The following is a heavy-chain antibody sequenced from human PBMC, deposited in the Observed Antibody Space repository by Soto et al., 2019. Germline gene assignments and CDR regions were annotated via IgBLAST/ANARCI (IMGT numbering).Heavy chain of an antibody. CDR2: MNPNSGNT. J-gene: IGHJ4*02. V-gene: IGHV1-8*01. CDR3: ARWDYGVYARFDY. D-gene: IGHD4-17*01. CDR1: GYTFTSHD. Sequence: QVQLVQSGAEVKKSGASVKVCCKASGYTFTSHDINWVRQATGQGLEWMGWMNPNSGNTGYAQKFKGRVTMTRNTSISTAYMELSSLRSEDTAVYYCARWDYGVYARFDYWGQGTLVTVSS.